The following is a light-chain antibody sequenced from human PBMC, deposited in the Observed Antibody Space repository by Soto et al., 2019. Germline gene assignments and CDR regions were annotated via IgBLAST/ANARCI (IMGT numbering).Light chain of an antibody. J-gene: IGLJ2*01. V-gene: IGLV2-8*01. CDR1: SSDIGLYNY. CDR2: EVS. CDR3: SSYTSSSTVV. Sequence: QSALTQPPSASGSPGQSVTISCAGTSSDIGLYNYVSWYQHHPGKAPRLIIYEVSKRPSGVPDRFSGSKSGNTASLTVSGLQAEDEADYYCSSYTSSSTVVFGGGTKLTVL.